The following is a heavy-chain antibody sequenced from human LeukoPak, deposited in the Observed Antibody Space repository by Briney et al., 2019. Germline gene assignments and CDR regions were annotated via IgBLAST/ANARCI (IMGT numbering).Heavy chain of an antibody. CDR2: ISGSGGST. V-gene: IGHV3-23*01. D-gene: IGHD2-15*01. CDR3: ARDCSGGSCYSLDY. CDR1: GFTFSSYG. J-gene: IGHJ4*02. Sequence: GGTLRLSCAASGFTFSSYGMSWVRQAPGKGLEWVSAISGSGGSTYYADSVKGRFTISRDNSKNTLYLQMNSLRAEDTAVYYCARDCSGGSCYSLDYWGQGTLVTVSS.